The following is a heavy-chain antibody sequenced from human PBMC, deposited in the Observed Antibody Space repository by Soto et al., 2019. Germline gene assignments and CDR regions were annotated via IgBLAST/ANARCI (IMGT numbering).Heavy chain of an antibody. D-gene: IGHD3-22*01. CDR2: ISAYNGNT. CDR1: GYTFTSYG. Sequence: QVQLVQSGAEVKKPGASVKVSCKASGYTFTSYGISWVRQAPGQGLEWMGWISAYNGNTNYAQKLQGRVTMTTDTSXXTAYMELRSLRSDDTAVYYCARSGYYDSSGYYFDYWGQGTLVTVSS. CDR3: ARSGYYDSSGYYFDY. J-gene: IGHJ4*02. V-gene: IGHV1-18*01.